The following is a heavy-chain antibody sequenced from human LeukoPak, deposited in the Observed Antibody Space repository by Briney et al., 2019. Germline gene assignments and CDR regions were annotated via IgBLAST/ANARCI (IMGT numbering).Heavy chain of an antibody. V-gene: IGHV4-4*02. CDR3: AREGGPYRPLDY. J-gene: IGHJ4*02. CDR1: GGSITNTNY. Sequence: ASETLSLTCGVSGGSITNTNYWTWVRQPPGKGLEWIGEVNLQGSTNYSPSLMGRVAISVDTSENHISLQLTSVTAADTAVYYCAREGGPYRPLDYSGQGTLVTVSS. CDR2: VNLQGST.